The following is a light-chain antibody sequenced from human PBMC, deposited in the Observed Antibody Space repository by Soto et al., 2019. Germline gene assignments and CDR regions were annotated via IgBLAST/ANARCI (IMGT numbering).Light chain of an antibody. J-gene: IGKJ4*01. CDR3: QQRSDWPST. CDR1: QSVGSY. Sequence: EIVLTQSPATLALSPGDRATLSCRASQSVGSYLGWYQQRPGQAPRLLIYDASNRATGIPARFSGSGSGTDIPLTICSLEPEDLAVYYCQQRSDWPSTCGGGTKVEIK. CDR2: DAS. V-gene: IGKV3-11*01.